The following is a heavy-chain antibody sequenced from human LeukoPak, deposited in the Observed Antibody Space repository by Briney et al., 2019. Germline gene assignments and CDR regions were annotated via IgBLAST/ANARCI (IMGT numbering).Heavy chain of an antibody. V-gene: IGHV3-23*01. J-gene: IGHJ6*03. D-gene: IGHD3-3*01. CDR2: ISGGSA. Sequence: PGGSLRLSCAASGFTFSSYAMSWVRQAPGKGLEWVSAISGGSADYADSVKGRFSISIDNSKNTLYLQMNSLRAEDTAVYYCAKGRSSRYDFWSGSFSHYYYYYMDVWGKGTTVTVSS. CDR3: AKGRSSRYDFWSGSFSHYYYYYMDV. CDR1: GFTFSSYA.